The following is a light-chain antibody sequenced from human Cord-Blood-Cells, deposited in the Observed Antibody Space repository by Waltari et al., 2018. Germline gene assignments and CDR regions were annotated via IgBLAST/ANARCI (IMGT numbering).Light chain of an antibody. CDR2: DVS. J-gene: IGLJ3*02. V-gene: IGLV2-14*03. CDR1: SRDVGGYNY. Sequence: QSALTQPASVSGSPGQSITISCTGTSRDVGGYNYVSWYQQHPGKAPKLRIYDVSNRPSGVSNRFSDSKSGNTASLTISGLQAEDEADYYCSSYTSSSTLVFGGGTKLTVL. CDR3: SSYTSSSTLV.